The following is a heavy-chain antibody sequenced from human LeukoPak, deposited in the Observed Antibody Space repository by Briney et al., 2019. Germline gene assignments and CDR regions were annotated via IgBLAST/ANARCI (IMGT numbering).Heavy chain of an antibody. CDR1: GGSISSYY. J-gene: IGHJ4*02. Sequence: SETLSLXCTVSGGSISSYYWSWIRQPPGKGLEWIGYIYYSGSTNYSPSLKSRVTISVDTSKNQFSLKLSSVTAADTAVYYCARALMATIRGYYFDYWGQGTLVTVSS. V-gene: IGHV4-59*01. CDR2: IYYSGST. CDR3: ARALMATIRGYYFDY. D-gene: IGHD5-24*01.